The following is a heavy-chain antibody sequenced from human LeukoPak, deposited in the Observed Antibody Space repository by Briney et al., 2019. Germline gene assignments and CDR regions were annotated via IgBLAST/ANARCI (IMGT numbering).Heavy chain of an antibody. CDR2: INYSGRT. D-gene: IGHD2/OR15-2a*01. CDR3: ARFVEYDHSDAPDSFDI. V-gene: IGHV4-59*01. CDR1: RGSISSSY. J-gene: IGHJ3*02. Sequence: SETLSLTCTVSRGSISSSYWSWIRQPPGKGLEWIAYINYSGRTRYTPSLQSRVSISLDTSKNHFSLQLRSVIAADTAVYYWARFVEYDHSDAPDSFDIWGQGTMVNVSS.